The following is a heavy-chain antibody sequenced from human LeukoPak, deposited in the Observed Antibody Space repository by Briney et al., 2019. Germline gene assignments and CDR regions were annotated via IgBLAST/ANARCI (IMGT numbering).Heavy chain of an antibody. V-gene: IGHV4-4*07. CDR3: ARDRRVRNRLVAFDI. Sequence: PSETLSLTCTVSDGSISSYYWTWIRQPAGKGLEWIGRFYSTGSTNYNPSLKSRVTMSVDTSKNQFSLKLSSVTAADTAVYYCARDRRVRNRLVAFDIWGQGTMVTVSS. CDR2: FYSTGST. J-gene: IGHJ3*02. CDR1: DGSISSYY. D-gene: IGHD1-14*01.